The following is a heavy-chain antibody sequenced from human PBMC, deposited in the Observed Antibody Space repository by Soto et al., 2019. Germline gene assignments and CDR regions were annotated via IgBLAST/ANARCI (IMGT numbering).Heavy chain of an antibody. Sequence: QVQLQESGPGLVKPSQTLSLTCTVSGGSISSGGYYWNWIRQHPGKGLEWIGYLYYSGSTYYSGNTYYNPPLKSRVTISVGPAKNQFSLKVTSVTAADTAVYHCARGRDFFDYWGQGTLVTVSS. CDR1: GGSISSGGYY. CDR2: LYYSGSTYYSGNT. CDR3: ARGRDFFDY. J-gene: IGHJ4*02. V-gene: IGHV4-31*03.